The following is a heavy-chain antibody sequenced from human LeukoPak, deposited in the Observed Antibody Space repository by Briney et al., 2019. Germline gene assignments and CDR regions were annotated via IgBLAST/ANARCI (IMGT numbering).Heavy chain of an antibody. CDR1: GFTFDDYA. CDR2: ISWNSGSI. J-gene: IGHJ4*02. Sequence: GRSLRLSCAASGFTFDDYAMHWVRQAPGKGLEWVSGISWNSGSIGYADSVKGRFTISRDNAKNSLYLQMNSLRAEDTALYYCAKDTXXXAIDYWGQGTLVTVSS. V-gene: IGHV3-9*01. CDR3: AKDTXXXAIDY. D-gene: IGHD1-26*01.